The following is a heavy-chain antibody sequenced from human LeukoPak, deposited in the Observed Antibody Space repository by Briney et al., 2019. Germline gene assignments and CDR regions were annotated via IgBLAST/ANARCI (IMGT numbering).Heavy chain of an antibody. D-gene: IGHD1-26*01. J-gene: IGHJ4*02. Sequence: TSETLSLTCTVSGGSISSYYWSWIRQPPGMGLEWIGYIYYSGSTNYNPSLKSRVTISVDTSKNQFSLKLSSVTAADTAVYYCARLGSGIADYWGQGTLVTVSS. CDR1: GGSISSYY. CDR2: IYYSGST. CDR3: ARLGSGIADY. V-gene: IGHV4-59*08.